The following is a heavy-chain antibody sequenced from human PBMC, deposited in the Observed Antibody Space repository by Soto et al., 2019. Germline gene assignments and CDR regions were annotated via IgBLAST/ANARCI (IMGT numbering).Heavy chain of an antibody. D-gene: IGHD6-6*01. CDR1: GYTFTSYG. Sequence: ASVKVSCKASGYTFTSYGISWVRQAPGQGLEWMGWISAYNGNTNYAQKLQGRVTMTTDTSTSTAYMELRSLRSDDTAVYYCAGGVQRVPPYSYSGMDVWGKGTTVTVSS. J-gene: IGHJ6*04. V-gene: IGHV1-18*04. CDR3: AGGVQRVPPYSYSGMDV. CDR2: ISAYNGNT.